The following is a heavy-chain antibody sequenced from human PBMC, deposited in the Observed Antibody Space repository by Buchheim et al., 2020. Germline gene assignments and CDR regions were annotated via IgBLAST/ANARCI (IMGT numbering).Heavy chain of an antibody. J-gene: IGHJ4*02. CDR3: ARDRGAHDYGPIDF. D-gene: IGHD4-17*01. CDR1: GVSISSGPFY. V-gene: IGHV4-31*03. CDR2: IHYTWLA. Sequence: QVQLQESGPGLVKPSQTLSLTCTVSGVSISSGPFYWTWIRQQPGKGLEWIGYIHYTWLAYSSPSLSSRLSMSVDTSQNQFSLTLTAVTAADTAIYYCARDRGAHDYGPIDFWGQGAL.